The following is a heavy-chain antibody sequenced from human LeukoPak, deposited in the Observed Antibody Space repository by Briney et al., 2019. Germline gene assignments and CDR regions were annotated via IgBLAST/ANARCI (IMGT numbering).Heavy chain of an antibody. CDR2: ISAYNGDT. V-gene: IGHV1-18*01. J-gene: IGHJ4*02. CDR1: GYTFTSYG. Sequence: ASVKVACKASGYTFTSYGISWVRQAPGQGLEWMGWISAYNGDTNHAQKFQGRVTMTTDTSTSTAYMELRSLRSDDTAVYYCARDRFADYDSSGYLDYWGQGTLVTVSS. D-gene: IGHD3-22*01. CDR3: ARDRFADYDSSGYLDY.